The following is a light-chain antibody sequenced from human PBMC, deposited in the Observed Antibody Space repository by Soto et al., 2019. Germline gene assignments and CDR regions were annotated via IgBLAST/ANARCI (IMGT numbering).Light chain of an antibody. J-gene: IGKJ2*01. CDR3: QQFGNSVYT. CDR1: QSVSSNY. Sequence: EIVLTQSPGTLSLSPGERATLSCRASQSVSSNYLAWYQQKPGQAPRLLVYSASTRATGVPDRFSGSGSGTDFTLTISRLEPEDFAVYYCQQFGNSVYTFGQGTNLEMK. CDR2: SAS. V-gene: IGKV3-20*01.